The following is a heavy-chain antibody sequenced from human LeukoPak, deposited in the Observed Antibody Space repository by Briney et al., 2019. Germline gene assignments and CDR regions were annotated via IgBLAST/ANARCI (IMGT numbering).Heavy chain of an antibody. J-gene: IGHJ4*02. CDR1: GYTFTSYD. CDR2: MNPNSGNT. CDR3: ARGRSRNYYGSGSYKY. Sequence: ASVKVSCKASGYTFTSYDINWVRQATGQGLEWMGWMNPNSGNTGYAQKFQGRVTMTRNTSISTAYMELSSLRSEDTAVYYCARGRSRNYYGSGSYKYWGQGTLVTVSS. D-gene: IGHD3-10*01. V-gene: IGHV1-8*01.